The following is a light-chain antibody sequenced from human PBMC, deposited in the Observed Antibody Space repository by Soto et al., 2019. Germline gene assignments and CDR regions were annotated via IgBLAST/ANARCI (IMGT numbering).Light chain of an antibody. CDR3: CAYAGPHARYV. CDR1: TSDVGNYNL. Sequence: QSVLTQPASVSGSPGQSITISCTGTTSDVGNYNLVSWYQHHPGKAPKLIIYDVSERPSGVSNRFSASKSGKTASLTISGLQAEDEGDYYCCAYAGPHARYVFGTGTKVTVL. J-gene: IGLJ1*01. V-gene: IGLV2-23*02. CDR2: DVS.